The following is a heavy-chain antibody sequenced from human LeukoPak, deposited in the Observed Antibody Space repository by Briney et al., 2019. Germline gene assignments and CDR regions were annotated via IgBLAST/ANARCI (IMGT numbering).Heavy chain of an antibody. CDR2: INPVGSTT. CDR3: ARSVTGGNGKFDY. Sequence: GGSLRLSCAASGLSFSSHWMHWVRQVPGKGLVWVSRINPVGSTTHYADSVKGRFTISRDNAKNTLYLQMNSLRDEDTAVYYCARSVTGGNGKFDYWGQGTLVTVSS. D-gene: IGHD7-27*01. CDR1: GLSFSSHW. V-gene: IGHV3-74*01. J-gene: IGHJ4*02.